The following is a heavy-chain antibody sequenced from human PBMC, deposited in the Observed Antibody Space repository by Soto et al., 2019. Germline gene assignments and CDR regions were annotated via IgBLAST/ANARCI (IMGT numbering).Heavy chain of an antibody. Sequence: QVQLQESGPGLVKPSETLSLTCTVSGGSISSYYWSWIRRPPGKGLEWIGYIYYSGSTNYNPSLKSRVTISVDTSKNQFSLKLSSVTAADTAVYYCARGGVGATPDYFDYWGQGTLVTVSS. V-gene: IGHV4-59*01. CDR3: ARGGVGATPDYFDY. CDR2: IYYSGST. CDR1: GGSISSYY. J-gene: IGHJ4*02. D-gene: IGHD1-26*01.